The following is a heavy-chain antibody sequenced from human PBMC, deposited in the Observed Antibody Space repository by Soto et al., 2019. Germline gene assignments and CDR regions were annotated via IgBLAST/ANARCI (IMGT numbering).Heavy chain of an antibody. CDR2: IIPIFGAP. Sequence: QVQLVQSGAEVKKPGSSVRVSCKSSGGSFTSYSISWVRQAPGQGLEWMGGIIPIFGAPNYAQKFQGRVTITADDSTSPAFMELSSLRSDDTAVYFCAYGGVVATLIYLDNWGQGTLVIVSS. D-gene: IGHD3-10*01. CDR1: GGSFTSYS. CDR3: AYGGVVATLIYLDN. J-gene: IGHJ4*02. V-gene: IGHV1-69*01.